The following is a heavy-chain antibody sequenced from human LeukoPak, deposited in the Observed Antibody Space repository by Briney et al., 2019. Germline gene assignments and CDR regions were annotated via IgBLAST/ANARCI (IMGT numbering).Heavy chain of an antibody. CDR3: ARQNDILTGLDY. CDR1: GGSISSSSYY. CDR2: IYYSGST. V-gene: IGHV4-39*01. Sequence: PSETLSPTCTVSGGSISSSSYYWGWIRQPPGKGLEWIGSIYYSGSTYYNPSLKSRVTISVDTSKNQFSLKLSSVTAADTAVYYCARQNDILTGLDYWGQGTLVTVSS. J-gene: IGHJ4*02. D-gene: IGHD3-9*01.